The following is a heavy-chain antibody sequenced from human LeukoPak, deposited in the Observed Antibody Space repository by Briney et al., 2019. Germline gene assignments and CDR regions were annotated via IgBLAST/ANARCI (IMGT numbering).Heavy chain of an antibody. CDR1: GFTFTSSA. CDR2: IVVGSGNT. V-gene: IGHV1-58*01. CDR3: AADITGESAFDI. J-gene: IGHJ3*02. D-gene: IGHD7-27*01. Sequence: ASVTVSCKASGFTFTSSAVQWVRQARGQRLEWIGWIVVGSGNTNYAQKFQERVTITRDMSTSTAYMELSSLRSEDTAVYYCAADITGESAFDIWGQGTMVTVSS.